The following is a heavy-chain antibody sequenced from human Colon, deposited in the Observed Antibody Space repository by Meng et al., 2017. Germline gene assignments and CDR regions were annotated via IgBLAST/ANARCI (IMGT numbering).Heavy chain of an antibody. CDR3: ARNPVIPDARTFDF. J-gene: IGHJ4*02. CDR1: GGSINSAGYY. Sequence: QVHLQESGPGVVNPSQTLSLTCTISGGSINSAGYYWNWIRQSPGKGLEWLGYIHSSGNTYYTPSLKSRLTMSLDTSKNQFSLRLTSVTAADTAVYYCARNPVIPDARTFDFWGQGALVTVSS. D-gene: IGHD2-2*01. CDR2: IHSSGNT. V-gene: IGHV4-30-4*01.